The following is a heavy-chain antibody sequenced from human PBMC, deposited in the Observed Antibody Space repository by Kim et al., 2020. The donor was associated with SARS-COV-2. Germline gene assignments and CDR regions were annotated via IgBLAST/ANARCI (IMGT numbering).Heavy chain of an antibody. CDR3: TRLSPDSGYTPLYFDY. CDR2: IRSKANSYAT. V-gene: IGHV3-73*01. CDR1: GFTFSGSA. J-gene: IGHJ4*02. D-gene: IGHD3-22*01. Sequence: GGSLRLSCAASGFTFSGSAMHWVRQASGKGLEWVGRIRSKANSYATAYAASVKGRFTISRDDSKNTAYLQMNSLKTEDTAVYYCTRLSPDSGYTPLYFDYWGQGTLVTVSS.